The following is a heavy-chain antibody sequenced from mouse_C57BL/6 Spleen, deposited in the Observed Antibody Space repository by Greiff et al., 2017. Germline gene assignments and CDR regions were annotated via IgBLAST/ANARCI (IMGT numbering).Heavy chain of an antibody. CDR1: GYSFTGYF. CDR2: IDPYNGDT. V-gene: IGHV1-20*01. J-gene: IGHJ4*01. CDR3: AKDDGRCYYAVGY. D-gene: IGHD1-1*01. Sequence: VQLKESGPELVKPGDSVKISCKASGYSFTGYFMNWVMQSHGKSLEWIGRIDPYNGDTFYNQKFKGKATLTVDKSSSTAHMERRSLTSADSAVYYCAKDDGRCYYAVGYWGHGASVTVA.